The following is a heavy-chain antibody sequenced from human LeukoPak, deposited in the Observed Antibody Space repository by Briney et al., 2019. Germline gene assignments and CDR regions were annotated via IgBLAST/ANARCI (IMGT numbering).Heavy chain of an antibody. D-gene: IGHD3-10*01. V-gene: IGHV1-2*02. CDR2: INPSSGGT. CDR1: GYTFTSYG. CDR3: ARGALLWFGELFFGDY. Sequence: ASVKVSCKASGYTFTSYGISWVRQAPGQGLEWMGWINPSSGGTNYAQKFQGRVTMTRDTSISTAYMELSRLRSDDTAVHYCARGALLWFGELFFGDYWGQGTLVTVSS. J-gene: IGHJ4*02.